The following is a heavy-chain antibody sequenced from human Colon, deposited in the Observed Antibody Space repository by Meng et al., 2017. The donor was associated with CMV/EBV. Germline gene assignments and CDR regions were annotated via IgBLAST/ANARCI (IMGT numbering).Heavy chain of an antibody. CDR1: GYTFTSYG. CDR2: ISAYNGNT. D-gene: IGHD1-7*01. CDR3: ARVYSGTTEGDHYYGMDV. J-gene: IGHJ6*02. Sequence: ASVKVSCKASGYTFTSYGISWGRQAPGQGLEWMGWISAYNGNTNYAQKLQGRVTMTTDTSTSTAYMELRSLRSDDTAVYYCARVYSGTTEGDHYYGMDVWGQGTTVTVSS. V-gene: IGHV1-18*01.